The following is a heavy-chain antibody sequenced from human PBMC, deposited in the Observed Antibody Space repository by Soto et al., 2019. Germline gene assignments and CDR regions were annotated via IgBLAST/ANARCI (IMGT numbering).Heavy chain of an antibody. CDR2: ISDSGDST. CDR3: GKVGDRGGACYWDH. CDR1: GFTFSAYG. V-gene: IGHV3-23*01. Sequence: EVQLLESGGGLVQPGGSLRLSCAASGFTFSAYGMSWVRQAPGKGLEWVSGISDSGDSTSYADSVKGRFTISRDNSKKTLSLQMNSLRAEDTAVYYCGKVGDRGGACYWDHWGQGTLVSVSS. J-gene: IGHJ4*02. D-gene: IGHD2-21*02.